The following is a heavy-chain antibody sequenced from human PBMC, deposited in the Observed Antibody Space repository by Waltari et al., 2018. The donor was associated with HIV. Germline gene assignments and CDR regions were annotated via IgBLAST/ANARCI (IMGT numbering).Heavy chain of an antibody. J-gene: IGHJ6*02. V-gene: IGHV1-69*01. Sequence: VQLVQSGAEVKKPGSSVRVSCKVSGGTVSSYATTGVRQVPEQGLEWMGGFIPAFGTANYAERFQGRVTITADEYTSTAYRDLSSLRSEDTAVYFCARDHRGNKLLYGMDVWGQGTTVTV. CDR3: ARDHRGNKLLYGMDV. CDR2: FIPAFGTA. CDR1: GGTVSSYA.